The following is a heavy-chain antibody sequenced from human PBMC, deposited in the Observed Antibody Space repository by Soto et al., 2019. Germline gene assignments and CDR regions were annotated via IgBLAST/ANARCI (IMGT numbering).Heavy chain of an antibody. D-gene: IGHD5-18*01. J-gene: IGHJ6*02. Sequence: EVQLVESGGGLVQPGGSLRLSCAASGFTFSNYWMHWVRQAPGKGLVWVSHIKSDGSDTSYADSVKGRFTISRDNAKNTLYLQMNGLRAEDTAMYFWARAFGYSSGSTNCYYYAMDVWGRGTTVTVSS. CDR2: IKSDGSDT. CDR3: ARAFGYSSGSTNCYYYAMDV. CDR1: GFTFSNYW. V-gene: IGHV3-74*01.